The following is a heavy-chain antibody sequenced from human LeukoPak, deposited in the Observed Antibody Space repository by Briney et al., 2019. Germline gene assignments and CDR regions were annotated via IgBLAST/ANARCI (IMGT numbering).Heavy chain of an antibody. Sequence: GGSLRLSCAASGFTISTYWMSWVRQAPGKGLECVANINQDGSDKYYVDSVKGRFTISRDNAKNSLYLQMNSLRAEDTAVYYCARPRYCSSGNCYSDYWGQGALVTVSS. CDR1: GFTISTYW. V-gene: IGHV3-7*01. D-gene: IGHD2-15*01. J-gene: IGHJ4*02. CDR2: INQDGSDK. CDR3: ARPRYCSSGNCYSDY.